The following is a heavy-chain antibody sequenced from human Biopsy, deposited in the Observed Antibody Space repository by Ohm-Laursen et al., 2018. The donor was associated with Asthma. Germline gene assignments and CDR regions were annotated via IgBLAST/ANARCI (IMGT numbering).Heavy chain of an antibody. V-gene: IGHV1-3*01. Sequence: GSSVKVSCKSSGYTFTSYAMHWVRQAPGQRLEWMGWINAGNGHTKYSQKFQCRVTITRDTSASTAYMELSSLRSEDTAVYYCARTYYDFLTGQVNDAFDIWGQGTMVTVSS. CDR3: ARTYYDFLTGQVNDAFDI. CDR2: INAGNGHT. D-gene: IGHD3-9*01. CDR1: GYTFTSYA. J-gene: IGHJ3*02.